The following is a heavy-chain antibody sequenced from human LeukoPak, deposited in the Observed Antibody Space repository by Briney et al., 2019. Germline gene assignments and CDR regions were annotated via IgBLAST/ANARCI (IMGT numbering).Heavy chain of an antibody. J-gene: IGHJ4*02. V-gene: IGHV1-46*01. CDR1: GYTFTSYY. CDR2: INPSGGST. CDR3: ARDVPHYYDSSGYYPY. Sequence: ASVKVSCKASGYTFTSYYMHWVRQAPGQGLEWMGVINPSGGSTSYAQKFQGRVTMTRDMSTSTVYMELSSLRSEDTAVYYCARDVPHYYDSSGYYPYWGQGTLVTVSS. D-gene: IGHD3-22*01.